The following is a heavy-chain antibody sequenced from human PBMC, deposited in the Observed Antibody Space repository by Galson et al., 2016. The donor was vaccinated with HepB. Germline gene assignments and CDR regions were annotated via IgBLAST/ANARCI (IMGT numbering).Heavy chain of an antibody. V-gene: IGHV3-23*01. J-gene: IGHJ6*03. CDR1: GSTFSTYA. CDR3: AKVLPYYYYYMDV. CDR2: ISGRGGST. Sequence: SLRLSCAASGSTFSTYAMNWVRQAPGKGLEWVSAISGRGGSTYYADSVKGRFTISRDNSKNTLYLQINSLRADDTAVYYCAKVLPYYYYYMDVWGKGTTVTVSS.